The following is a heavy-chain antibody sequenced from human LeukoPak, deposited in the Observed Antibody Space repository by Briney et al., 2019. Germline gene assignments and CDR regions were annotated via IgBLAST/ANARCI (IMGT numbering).Heavy chain of an antibody. D-gene: IGHD5-12*01. CDR2: ISYDGSNK. Sequence: PGGSLRLSCAASGFTFSSYAMHWVRQAPGKGLEWVAVISYDGSNKYYADSVKGRFTISRDNSKNTLYLQMNSLRAEDTAVYYCAREGYSGYDLTFGWFDPWGQGTLVTVSS. CDR3: AREGYSGYDLTFGWFDP. V-gene: IGHV3-30*04. CDR1: GFTFSSYA. J-gene: IGHJ5*02.